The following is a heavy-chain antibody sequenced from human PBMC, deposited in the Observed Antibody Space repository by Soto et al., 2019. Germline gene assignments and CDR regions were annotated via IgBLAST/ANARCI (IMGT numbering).Heavy chain of an antibody. CDR2: INHSGST. J-gene: IGHJ5*02. CDR3: ARGLGGSGSVGGPANNWFDP. D-gene: IGHD3-10*01. Sequence: QVQLQQWGAGLLKPSETLSLTCAVYGGSFSGYYWSWIRQPPGKGLEWIGEINHSGSTNYNPSLKSRVTISVDTSKNQFSLKLSSVTAADTAVYYCARGLGGSGSVGGPANNWFDPWGQGTLVTVSS. CDR1: GGSFSGYY. V-gene: IGHV4-34*01.